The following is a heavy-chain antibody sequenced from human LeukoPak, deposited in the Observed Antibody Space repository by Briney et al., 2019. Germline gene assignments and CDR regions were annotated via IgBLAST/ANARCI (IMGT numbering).Heavy chain of an antibody. CDR1: GFTVSSNY. D-gene: IGHD6-13*01. V-gene: IGHV3-66*02. CDR3: ARANGSLSPLDY. J-gene: IGHJ4*02. CDR2: IYSGGST. Sequence: GGSLRLSCAASGFTVSSNYMSWVRQAPGKGLEWVSGIYSGGSTYYADSVKGRFTISRDNSKNTLYLQMNSLRAEDTAVYYCARANGSLSPLDYWGQGTLVTVSS.